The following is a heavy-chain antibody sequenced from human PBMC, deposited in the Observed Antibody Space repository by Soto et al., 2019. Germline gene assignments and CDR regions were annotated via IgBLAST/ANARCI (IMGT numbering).Heavy chain of an antibody. V-gene: IGHV3-21*01. CDR2: ISSSSSYI. CDR1: GFTFSSYS. Sequence: GGSLRLSCAASGFTFSSYSMNWVRQAPGKGLEWVSSISSSSSYIYYADSAKGRFTISRDNAKNSLYLQMNSLRAEDTAVYYCARDPGFLTYYDFWSGYPPAYFDYWGQGTLVTVSS. J-gene: IGHJ4*02. CDR3: ARDPGFLTYYDFWSGYPPAYFDY. D-gene: IGHD3-3*01.